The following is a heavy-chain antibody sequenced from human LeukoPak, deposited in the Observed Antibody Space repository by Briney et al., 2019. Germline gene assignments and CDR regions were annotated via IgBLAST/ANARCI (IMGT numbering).Heavy chain of an antibody. CDR1: GYFISSGYY. J-gene: IGHJ4*02. D-gene: IGHD2-2*01. CDR2: IDHSGST. V-gene: IGHV4-38-2*01. CDR3: ARHSGGYCRSSSCLFFQY. Sequence: PSETLSLTCAVSGYFISSGYYWGWIRQPPGKGLEWIGSIDHSGSTYYNPSLQSRVTISVDTSKNQFSLKLSSVTAADTAMYYCARHSGGYCRSSSCLFFQYWGQGTMVAASS.